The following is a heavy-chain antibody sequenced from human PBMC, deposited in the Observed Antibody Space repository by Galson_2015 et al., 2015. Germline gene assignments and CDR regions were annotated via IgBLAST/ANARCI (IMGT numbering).Heavy chain of an antibody. CDR1: GGTFSSYA. CDR3: ARERRLHPTTGGYYYYYYMDV. D-gene: IGHD5-24*01. J-gene: IGHJ6*03. Sequence: SVKVSCKASGGTFSSYAISWVRQAPGQGLEWMGGIIPIFGTANYAQKFQGRVTITADESTSTAYMELSSLRSEDTAVYYCARERRLHPTTGGYYYYYYMDVWGKGTTVTVSS. CDR2: IIPIFGTA. V-gene: IGHV1-69*13.